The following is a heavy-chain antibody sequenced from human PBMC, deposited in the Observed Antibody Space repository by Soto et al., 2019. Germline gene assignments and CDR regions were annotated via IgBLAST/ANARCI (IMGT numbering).Heavy chain of an antibody. CDR1: GGSISSGGYY. CDR3: ARGPYYYGSGSYYNHWFDP. V-gene: IGHV4-31*03. CDR2: IYYSGST. D-gene: IGHD3-10*01. J-gene: IGHJ5*02. Sequence: QVQLQESGPGLVKPSQTLSLTCTVSGGSISSGGYYWSWIRQHPGKGLEWIGYIYYSGSTYYNPSLKSRGTMPTEPSKNQFSLKLSSVTAADTAVYYCARGPYYYGSGSYYNHWFDPWGQGTLVTVSS.